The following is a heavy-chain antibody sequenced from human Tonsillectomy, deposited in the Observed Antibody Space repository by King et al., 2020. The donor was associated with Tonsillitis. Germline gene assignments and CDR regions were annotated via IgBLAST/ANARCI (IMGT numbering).Heavy chain of an antibody. CDR1: GGTFSSYA. V-gene: IGHV1-69*01. D-gene: IGHD3-9*01. J-gene: IGHJ6*03. Sequence: QLVQSGAEVKKPGSSVKVSCKASGGTFSSYAISWVRQAPGQGLEWMGGIIPMFGTANYAQQFQGRVTITADESTSTAYMELSRLRSEDTAVYYCARDPGNYDILTGYYNNYYYYMDVWGKGTTVTVSS. CDR3: ARDPGNYDILTGYYNNYYYYMDV. CDR2: IIPMFGTA.